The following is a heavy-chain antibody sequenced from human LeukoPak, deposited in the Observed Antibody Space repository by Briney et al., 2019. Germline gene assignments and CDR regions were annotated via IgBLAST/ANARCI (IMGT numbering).Heavy chain of an antibody. J-gene: IGHJ4*02. Sequence: ASVKVSCXASGYTFTIYYMHWVRQARGQGLEWMGIINPSGGSTSYAQKFQGRVTMTRDTSTSTVYMELSSLRSEDTAVYYCARAPRYYDSSGYTPTFDYWGQGTLVTVSS. CDR1: GYTFTIYY. D-gene: IGHD3-22*01. CDR2: INPSGGST. CDR3: ARAPRYYDSSGYTPTFDY. V-gene: IGHV1-46*03.